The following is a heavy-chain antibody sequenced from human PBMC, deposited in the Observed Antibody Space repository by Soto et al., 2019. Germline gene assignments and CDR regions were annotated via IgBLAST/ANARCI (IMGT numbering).Heavy chain of an antibody. V-gene: IGHV3-7*04. J-gene: IGHJ3*01. CDR2: IHLDGSEK. CDR3: ARGDYHDTSGPFSDAFDV. Sequence: GGSLRLSCAASGFTFSDYWMSWVRQTPGKGLEWVGNIHLDGSEKYYAGFVKGRFTFSRDNVKNSLYLQMNSLKPEDTGVYYCARGDYHDTSGPFSDAFDVWGQGTMVTVSS. CDR1: GFTFSDYW. D-gene: IGHD3-22*01.